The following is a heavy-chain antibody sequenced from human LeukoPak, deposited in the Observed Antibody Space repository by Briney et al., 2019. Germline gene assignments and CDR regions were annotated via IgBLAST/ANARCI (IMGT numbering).Heavy chain of an antibody. CDR1: GYTFTSYD. Sequence: RASVKVSCKASGYTFTSYDINWVRQATGQGLEWMGWVNPNSGNTGYAQKFQGRVTITRNTSISTAYMELSSLRSEDTAVYYCARGGEYQLLPFDYWGQGTLVTVSS. D-gene: IGHD2-2*01. CDR2: VNPNSGNT. V-gene: IGHV1-8*03. CDR3: ARGGEYQLLPFDY. J-gene: IGHJ4*02.